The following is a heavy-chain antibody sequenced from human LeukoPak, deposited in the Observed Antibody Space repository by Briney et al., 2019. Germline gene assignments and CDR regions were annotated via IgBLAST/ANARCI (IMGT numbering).Heavy chain of an antibody. Sequence: SETLSLTCTVSGGSISSYYWSWIRQPPGKGLEWIGYIYYSGSTSYNPSLKSRVTISVDTSKNQFSLKLSSVTAADTAVYYCARDMRWRYYYDSSGYTDIYYFDYWGQGTLVTVSS. D-gene: IGHD3-22*01. CDR3: ARDMRWRYYYDSSGYTDIYYFDY. J-gene: IGHJ4*02. V-gene: IGHV4-59*12. CDR1: GGSISSYY. CDR2: IYYSGST.